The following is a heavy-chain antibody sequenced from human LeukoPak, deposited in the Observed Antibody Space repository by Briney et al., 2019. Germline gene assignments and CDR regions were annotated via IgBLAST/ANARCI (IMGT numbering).Heavy chain of an antibody. CDR1: GGTFSSYA. CDR2: IIPIFGTA. CDR3: ARDTIAVAGDFDY. Sequence: ASVKVSCRASGGTFSSYAISWVRQAPGQGLEWMGGIIPIFGTANYAQKFQGRVTMTRNTSISTAYMELSSLRSEDTAVYYCARDTIAVAGDFDYWGQGTLVTVSS. V-gene: IGHV1-69*05. J-gene: IGHJ4*02. D-gene: IGHD6-19*01.